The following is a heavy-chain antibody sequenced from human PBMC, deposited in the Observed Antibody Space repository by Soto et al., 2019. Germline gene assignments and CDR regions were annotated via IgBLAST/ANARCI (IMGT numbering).Heavy chain of an antibody. CDR1: GGSISSYY. J-gene: IGHJ6*03. D-gene: IGHD2-2*01. CDR2: IYYSGST. Sequence: SETLSLTCTVSGGSISSYYWSWIRQPPGKGLEWIGYIYYSGSTNYNPSLKSRVTISVDTSKNQFSLELSSVTAADTAVYYCARLGGVGLVYYYYYMDVWGKGTTVTVSS. CDR3: ARLGGVGLVYYYYYMDV. V-gene: IGHV4-59*01.